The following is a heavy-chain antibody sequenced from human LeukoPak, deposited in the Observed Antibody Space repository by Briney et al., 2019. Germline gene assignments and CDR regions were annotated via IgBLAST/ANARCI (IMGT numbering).Heavy chain of an antibody. CDR2: IYYDGST. V-gene: IGHV4-59*01. CDR3: ARCSSGGSCYVVE. J-gene: IGHJ4*02. CDR1: GGSNSTYY. Sequence: SETLSLTCTVSGGSNSTYYWSWIRQPPGKGLEWIGYIYYDGSTIYNPSLKSRVTISVDTSKNQFSLKLSSVTAADTAVYYCARCSSGGSCYVVEWGQGALVTVSS. D-gene: IGHD2-15*01.